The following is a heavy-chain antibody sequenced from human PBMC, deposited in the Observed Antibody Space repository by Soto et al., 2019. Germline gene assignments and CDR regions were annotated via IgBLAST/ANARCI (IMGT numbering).Heavy chain of an antibody. J-gene: IGHJ5*02. CDR3: AKGPLQSISPVNRPDP. CDR2: ISGSGGAT. Sequence: GGSLRLSCAASGFTFSSYAMSWVRQAPGEGLEWISIISGSGGATEYADSVRGRFSISRDNSKNTLYLQMNSLRGEDTAVYYCAKGPLQSISPVNRPDPWGQGTLVTVSS. V-gene: IGHV3-23*01. CDR1: GFTFSSYA. D-gene: IGHD3-3*02.